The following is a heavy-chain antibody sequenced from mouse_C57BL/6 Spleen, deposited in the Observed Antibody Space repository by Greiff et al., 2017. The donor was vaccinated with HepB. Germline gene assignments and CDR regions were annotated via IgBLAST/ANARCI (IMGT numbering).Heavy chain of an antibody. D-gene: IGHD4-1*01. CDR1: GYTFTSYW. CDR2: IDPSDSYT. CDR3: ARGTGTRTWFAY. Sequence: VQLQQPGAELVMPGASVKLSCEASGYTFTSYWMHWVKQRPGQGLEWIGEIDPSDSYTNYNQKFKGKSTLTVDKSSSTAYMQLSSLTSEDSAVYYCARGTGTRTWFAYWGQGTLVTVSA. J-gene: IGHJ3*01. V-gene: IGHV1-69*01.